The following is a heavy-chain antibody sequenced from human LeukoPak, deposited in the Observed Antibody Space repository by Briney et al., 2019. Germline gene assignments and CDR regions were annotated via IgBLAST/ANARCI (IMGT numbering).Heavy chain of an antibody. Sequence: GGSLRLSCAASGFTVSSNYMSWVRQAPGKGLEWVSVIYSGGNTYYADSVKGRFTISRDNSKSTLYLQMNSLRAEDTAVYYCAANTPRVVREDAFDIWGQGTMVTVSP. D-gene: IGHD2-21*01. V-gene: IGHV3-53*01. CDR2: IYSGGNT. CDR3: AANTPRVVREDAFDI. J-gene: IGHJ3*02. CDR1: GFTVSSNY.